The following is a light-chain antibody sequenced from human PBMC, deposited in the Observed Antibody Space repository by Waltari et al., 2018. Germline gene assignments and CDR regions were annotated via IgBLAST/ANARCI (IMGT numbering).Light chain of an antibody. CDR2: WAS. V-gene: IGKV4-1*01. J-gene: IGKJ2*02. CDR3: QQYATTPRT. Sequence: DIVMTQSPDSLAVSLGERATINCKSSQSVLYSPNIKNYLAWFQQKPGQPPKLLIYWASTRESGVPDRFSGSGSVTDFTLTISSLQAEDVAIYYCQQYATTPRTFGQGTKLEIK. CDR1: QSVLYSPNIKNY.